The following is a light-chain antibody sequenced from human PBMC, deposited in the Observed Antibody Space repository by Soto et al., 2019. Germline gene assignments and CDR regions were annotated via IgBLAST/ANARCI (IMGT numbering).Light chain of an antibody. V-gene: IGKV2-28*01. J-gene: IGKJ1*01. Sequence: DIVMTQSPLSLPVTPGEPASISCRSSQSLLHSNGFNYLDWYLQKPGQSPQLLIYLGSNRASGVPDRFSGSGSGTDFTLKISRVEAEDVGVYYCMQGLQTLRTFGQGTK. CDR1: QSLLHSNGFNY. CDR3: MQGLQTLRT. CDR2: LGS.